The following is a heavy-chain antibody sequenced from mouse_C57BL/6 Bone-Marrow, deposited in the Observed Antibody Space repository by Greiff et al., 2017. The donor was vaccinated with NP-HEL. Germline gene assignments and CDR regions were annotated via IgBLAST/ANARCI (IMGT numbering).Heavy chain of an antibody. CDR2: SSNKANDYTT. D-gene: IGHD1-1*01. CDR3: ARDGYYGRFYAMDY. J-gene: IGHJ4*01. CDR1: GFTFSDFY. Sequence: EVQLVESGGGLVQSGRSPRLSCATSGFTFSDFYMEWVRQAPGKGLEWIAASSNKANDYTTEYSATVKGRFIVSRDTSQSILYLQMNALRAEDTAIYYCARDGYYGRFYAMDYWGQGTSVTVSS. V-gene: IGHV7-1*01.